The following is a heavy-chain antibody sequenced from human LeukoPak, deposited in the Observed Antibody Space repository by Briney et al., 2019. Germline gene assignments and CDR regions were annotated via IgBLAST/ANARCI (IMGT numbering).Heavy chain of an antibody. J-gene: IGHJ5*02. CDR1: GYTFTGYY. Sequence: ASVKVSCKASGYTFTGYYMHWVRQAPGQGLEWMGWINPNSGGTNYAQKFQGRVTVTRNTSISTAYMELSSLRSEDTAVYYCARSPTYYYGSGSYYWFDPWGQGTLVTVSS. D-gene: IGHD3-10*01. CDR3: ARSPTYYYGSGSYYWFDP. CDR2: INPNSGGT. V-gene: IGHV1-2*02.